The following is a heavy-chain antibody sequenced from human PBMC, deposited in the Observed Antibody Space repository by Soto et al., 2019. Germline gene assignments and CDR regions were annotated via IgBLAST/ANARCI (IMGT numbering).Heavy chain of an antibody. CDR1: VFTLRSYA. J-gene: IGHJ6*02. CDR3: ARGDRGGSGSPASYYYSGLDV. V-gene: IGHV3-23*01. D-gene: IGHD3-10*01. CDR2: VSAGGDMT. Sequence: GSLRLSCAAPVFTLRSYAMSWVRQAPGKGLEWVSSVSAGGDMTYYSDSVKGRFTISRDNSNNALFLQMNSLRIEDTALYYCARGDRGGSGSPASYYYSGLDVWGQGTTVTVYS.